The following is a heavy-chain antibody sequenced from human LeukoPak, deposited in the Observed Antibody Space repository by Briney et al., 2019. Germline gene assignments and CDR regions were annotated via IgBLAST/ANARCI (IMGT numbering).Heavy chain of an antibody. D-gene: IGHD5-18*01. J-gene: IGHJ3*02. CDR2: IYPGDSDT. Sequence: GESLKISCKGSGYSFTSYWIGWVRPMPGRGLEWMGIIYPGDSDTRYSRSFQGQVTISADTSISTAYLQWSSLKASDTAMYYCARRSDTAKAFDIWGQGTMVTVSS. CDR1: GYSFTSYW. CDR3: ARRSDTAKAFDI. V-gene: IGHV5-51*01.